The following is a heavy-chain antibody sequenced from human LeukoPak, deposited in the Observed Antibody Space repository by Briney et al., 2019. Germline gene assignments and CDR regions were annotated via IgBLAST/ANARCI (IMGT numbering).Heavy chain of an antibody. CDR3: ARSQQVGATSGYSYYMDV. D-gene: IGHD1-26*01. V-gene: IGHV3-23*01. J-gene: IGHJ6*03. CDR2: ISASSGST. Sequence: PGGSLRLSCAASGFTFSSYAMRWVRQAPGKGLEWVSAISASSGSTYYADSVKGRFTISRDNSKNTLYMQMNSLRAEDTAVYYCARSQQVGATSGYSYYMDVWGKGTTVTVSS. CDR1: GFTFSSYA.